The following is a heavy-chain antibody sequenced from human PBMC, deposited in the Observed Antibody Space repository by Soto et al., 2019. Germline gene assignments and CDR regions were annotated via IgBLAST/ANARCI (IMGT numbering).Heavy chain of an antibody. D-gene: IGHD5-12*01. Sequence: PSETLSLTCTVSGGSISSSSYYWGWIRQPPGKGLEWIGSIYYSGSTYYNPSLKSRVTISVDTSKNQFSLKLSSVTAADTAVYYCARHRPRRDGYNTLPSPPGDYWGQGILVTVSS. CDR3: ARHRPRRDGYNTLPSPPGDY. CDR2: IYYSGST. J-gene: IGHJ4*02. CDR1: GGSISSSSYY. V-gene: IGHV4-39*01.